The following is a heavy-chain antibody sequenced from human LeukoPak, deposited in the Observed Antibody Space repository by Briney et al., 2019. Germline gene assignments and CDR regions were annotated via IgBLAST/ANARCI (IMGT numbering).Heavy chain of an antibody. CDR3: VREAATDYYDSSGYYRQTEVFDA. D-gene: IGHD3-22*01. Sequence: SETLSLTCTVSGGSISSYYWSWIRQPPGKGLEWIGYVYYSGSTNYNPSLKSRVTISVDTSKNQFSLKLRSVTAADTAVYYCVREAATDYYDSSGYYRQTEVFDAWGQGTMVTVSS. V-gene: IGHV4-59*01. J-gene: IGHJ3*01. CDR2: VYYSGST. CDR1: GGSISSYY.